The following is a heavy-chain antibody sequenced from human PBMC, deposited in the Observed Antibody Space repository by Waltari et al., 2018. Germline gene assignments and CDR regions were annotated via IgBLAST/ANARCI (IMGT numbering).Heavy chain of an antibody. J-gene: IGHJ3*01. CDR3: ATYIGASVGTAAFHV. V-gene: IGHV4-39*01. D-gene: IGHD5-12*01. CDR2: MSYSGAT. Sequence: QLQLQESGPGLVKPSETLSLTCSVSGVSITSNRHYWAWIRQPPGQGLEWIATMSYSGATYSSPSLESRVTVSRDTSKNQLSLKLVSVTAADTAVYYCATYIGASVGTAAFHVWGQGTMVTVSS. CDR1: GVSITSNRHY.